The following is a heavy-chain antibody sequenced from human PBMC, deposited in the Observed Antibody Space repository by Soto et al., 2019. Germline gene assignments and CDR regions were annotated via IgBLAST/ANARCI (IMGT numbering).Heavy chain of an antibody. CDR3: AKDIRLGGYDYYMDV. V-gene: IGHV3-9*01. CDR2: ISWNSGSI. Sequence: EVQLVESGGGLVPPGRSLRLSCAASGFTFDDYAMHWVRQAPGKGLEWVSGISWNSGSIGYADSVKGRFTISRDNAKNSLYLQMNSLRAEDTALYYCAKDIRLGGYDYYMDVWGKGTTVTVSS. CDR1: GFTFDDYA. D-gene: IGHD2-15*01. J-gene: IGHJ6*03.